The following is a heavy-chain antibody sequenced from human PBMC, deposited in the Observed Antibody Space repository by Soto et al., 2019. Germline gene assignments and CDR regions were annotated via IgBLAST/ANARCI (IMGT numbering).Heavy chain of an antibody. CDR3: ARDRRYFDWLSRNWSDP. V-gene: IGHV1-69*13. CDR2: IIPIFGTA. J-gene: IGHJ5*02. CDR1: GGTFSSYA. D-gene: IGHD3-9*01. Sequence: SVKVSCKASGGTFSSYAISWVRQAPGQGLEWMGGIIPIFGTANYAQKFQGRVTTTADESTSTAYMELSSLRSEDTAVYYCARDRRYFDWLSRNWSDPWGQGTLVTVSS.